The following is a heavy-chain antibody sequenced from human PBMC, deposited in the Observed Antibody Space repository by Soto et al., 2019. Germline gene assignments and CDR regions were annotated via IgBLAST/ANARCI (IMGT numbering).Heavy chain of an antibody. D-gene: IGHD3-10*01. V-gene: IGHV4-34*01. CDR3: VSLRPRLETYYYGSRSRAPGY. CDR2: INHGGST. J-gene: IGHJ4*02. Sequence: QVQLQQWGAGLLKPSETLSLTCAVYGGSFSGYNWSWIRQPPGKGLEWIGEINHGGSTNYNPSLKSRVIISVDTSKNQFSLRLTSVTAADTAVYYCVSLRPRLETYYYGSRSRAPGYWGQGTLVTVSS. CDR1: GGSFSGYN.